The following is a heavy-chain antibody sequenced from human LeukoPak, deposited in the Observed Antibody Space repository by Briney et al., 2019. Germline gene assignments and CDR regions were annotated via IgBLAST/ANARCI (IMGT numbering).Heavy chain of an antibody. D-gene: IGHD6-19*01. Sequence: GGSLRLSCVASGFSFSSYTMKWVRQATGKGLEWVSSISTSSNYIYYADSVKGRFTISRDNAKNSLYLQMNSLRADDTAVYYCARGRNYYSSGWFRNYYFDLWGRGTLVTVSS. CDR2: ISTSSNYI. V-gene: IGHV3-21*01. CDR1: GFSFSSYT. J-gene: IGHJ2*01. CDR3: ARGRNYYSSGWFRNYYFDL.